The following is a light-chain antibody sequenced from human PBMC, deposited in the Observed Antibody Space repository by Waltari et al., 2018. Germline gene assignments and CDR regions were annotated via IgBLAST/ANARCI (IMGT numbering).Light chain of an antibody. CDR3: QQYYSTPFT. Sequence: DIVMTQSPDSLAVSPGERATVNCKSSQNILYNSNNRNYLAWYQQKPGQPPKLLIYWASTWESGVPDRFSGSGSGTDFTLTISSLQAEDVAVYFCQQYYSTPFTFGQGTKLEIK. CDR1: QNILYNSNNRNY. V-gene: IGKV4-1*01. CDR2: WAS. J-gene: IGKJ2*01.